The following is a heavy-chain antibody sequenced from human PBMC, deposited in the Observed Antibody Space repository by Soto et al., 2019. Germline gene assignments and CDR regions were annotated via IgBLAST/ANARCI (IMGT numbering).Heavy chain of an antibody. CDR2: INGGSGNT. Sequence: ASVKVSCKSSGFTFTSYAIHWLRQAPGQRPQWMGWINGGSGNTKYSQDFQGRVTFTRDTFATTAYLELSSLRSEDTAVYYCARVPPWGNSAGDYYIQHYDSWGQGTPVTISS. CDR1: GFTFTSYA. D-gene: IGHD3-10*01. V-gene: IGHV1-3*01. J-gene: IGHJ4*02. CDR3: ARVPPWGNSAGDYYIQHYDS.